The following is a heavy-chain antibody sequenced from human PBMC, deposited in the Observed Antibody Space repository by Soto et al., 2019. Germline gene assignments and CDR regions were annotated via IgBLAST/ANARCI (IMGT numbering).Heavy chain of an antibody. CDR3: ARGIMITFGGVIPSSANIHYFDY. J-gene: IGHJ4*02. Sequence: SETLSLTCTVSGGSISSSSYYWGWIRQPPGKGLEWIGSIYYSGSTYYNPSLKSRVTISVDTSKNQFSLKLSSVTAAETAVYYCARGIMITFGGVIPSSANIHYFDYWGQGTLVTVSS. CDR2: IYYSGST. V-gene: IGHV4-39*01. D-gene: IGHD3-16*01. CDR1: GGSISSSSYY.